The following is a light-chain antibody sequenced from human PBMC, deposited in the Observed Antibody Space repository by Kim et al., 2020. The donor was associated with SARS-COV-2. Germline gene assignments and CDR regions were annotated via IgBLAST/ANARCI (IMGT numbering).Light chain of an antibody. CDR1: SLRSYY. Sequence: DPAGSVALGQTVRITCQGDSLRSYYASWYQQKPGQAPVLVIYGKNNRPSGIPDRFSGSSSGNTASLTITGAQAEDEADYYCNSSGVFGGGTQLTVL. V-gene: IGLV3-19*01. J-gene: IGLJ3*02. CDR2: GKN. CDR3: NSSGV.